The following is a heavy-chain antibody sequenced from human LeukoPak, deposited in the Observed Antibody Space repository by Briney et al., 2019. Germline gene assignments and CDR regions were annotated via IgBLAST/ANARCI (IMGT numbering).Heavy chain of an antibody. D-gene: IGHD1-26*01. J-gene: IGHJ6*03. V-gene: IGHV3-64*02. Sequence: GGSLRLSCAASGFTFSDYTIHWVRQAPGKRLQSVSAINSNGAYTHYADSVKGRFTISRDNSRNAVFLQMGGLRIEDRAVYYCARVKMGATVSDYYYYYMDVWGKGTTVTVSS. CDR3: ARVKMGATVSDYYYYYMDV. CDR1: GFTFSDYT. CDR2: INSNGAYT.